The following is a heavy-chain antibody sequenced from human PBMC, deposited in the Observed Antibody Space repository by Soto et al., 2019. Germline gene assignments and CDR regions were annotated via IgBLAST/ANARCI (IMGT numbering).Heavy chain of an antibody. J-gene: IGHJ4*02. V-gene: IGHV1-69*08. CDR2: IIPILGIA. CDR3: AREGSSGYYVYFDY. CDR1: GGTFSSYT. D-gene: IGHD3-22*01. Sequence: QVQLVQSGAEVKKPGSSVKVSCKASGGTFSSYTISWVRQAPGQGLEWMGRIIPILGIANYAQKFQGRVTITADKSTSTGYMELSSLRSEDTAVYYCAREGSSGYYVYFDYWGQGTLVTVSS.